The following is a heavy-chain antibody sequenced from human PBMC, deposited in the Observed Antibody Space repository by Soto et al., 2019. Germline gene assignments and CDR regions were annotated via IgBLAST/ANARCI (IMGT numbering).Heavy chain of an antibody. CDR2: IIPIFGTA. Sequence: SVKVSFKASGGTFSSYAISWVRQAPGQGLEWMGGIIPIFGTANYAQKFQGRVTITADESTSTAYMELSSLRSEDTAVYYCARQVFGVVADDVDYWGQGTLVTFSS. V-gene: IGHV1-69*13. CDR3: ARQVFGVVADDVDY. D-gene: IGHD3-3*01. J-gene: IGHJ4*02. CDR1: GGTFSSYA.